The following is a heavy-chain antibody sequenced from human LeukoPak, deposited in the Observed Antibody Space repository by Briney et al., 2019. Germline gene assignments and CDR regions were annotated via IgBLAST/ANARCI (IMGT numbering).Heavy chain of an antibody. V-gene: IGHV3-7*01. Sequence: GSLRLSCAASGFTFSNYWMSWVRQAPGKGLEWVANIKQDGSEKYYVDSVKGRFTISRDNAKNSLYLQMNSLRAEDTAVYYCARQMEYYDFWSGYYKYYGMDVWGQGTTVTVSS. CDR3: ARQMEYYDFWSGYYKYYGMDV. J-gene: IGHJ6*02. CDR1: GFTFSNYW. CDR2: IKQDGSEK. D-gene: IGHD3-3*01.